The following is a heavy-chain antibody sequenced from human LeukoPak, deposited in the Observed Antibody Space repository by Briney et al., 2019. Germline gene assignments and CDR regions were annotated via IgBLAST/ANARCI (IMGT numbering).Heavy chain of an antibody. CDR3: ARDLRGIVGATAPYYFDY. CDR2: IYSGGST. V-gene: IGHV3-66*01. J-gene: IGHJ4*02. Sequence: PGGSLRLSCAASGFTVSSNYTSWVRQAPGKGLEWVSVIYSGGSTYYADSVKGRFTISRDNSKNTLYLQMNSLRAEDTAVYYCARDLRGIVGATAPYYFDYWGQGTLVTVSS. CDR1: GFTVSSNY. D-gene: IGHD1-26*01.